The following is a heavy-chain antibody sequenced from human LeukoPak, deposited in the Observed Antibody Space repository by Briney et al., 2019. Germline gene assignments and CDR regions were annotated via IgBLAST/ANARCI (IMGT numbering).Heavy chain of an antibody. CDR3: ARDLRSSTVTFSDYYGMDV. CDR2: MNPNSGNT. V-gene: IGHV1-8*01. CDR1: GYTFTSYD. J-gene: IGHJ6*02. D-gene: IGHD4-17*01. Sequence: ASVKVSCKASGYTFTSYDINWVRQATGQGLEWMGWMNPNSGNTGYAQKFQGRVTMTRNTSISTAYMELSSLRSEDTAVYYCARDLRSSTVTFSDYYGMDVWGQGTTVTVSS.